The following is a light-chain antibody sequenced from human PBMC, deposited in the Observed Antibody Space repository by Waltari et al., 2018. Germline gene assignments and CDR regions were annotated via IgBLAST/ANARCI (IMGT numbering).Light chain of an antibody. CDR1: PSVLSSSNNKNY. V-gene: IGKV4-1*01. Sequence: DIVMTQSPDSLAVSLGERSTINCKSSPSVLSSSNNKNYLAWYQQKPGQPPKLLIYWSSTRESGVPDRFSGSWSGTDFTLTISSLQAEDVAVYYCQQYYSTPPTFGQGTKVEIK. CDR2: WSS. J-gene: IGKJ1*01. CDR3: QQYYSTPPT.